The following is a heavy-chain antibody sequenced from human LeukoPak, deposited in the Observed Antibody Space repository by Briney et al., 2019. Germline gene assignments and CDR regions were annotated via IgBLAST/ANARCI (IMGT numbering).Heavy chain of an antibody. CDR1: GGSFSGYY. CDR3: ASRRPGAHQNYWYFDL. J-gene: IGHJ2*01. V-gene: IGHV4-34*01. CDR2: INQSGDT. Sequence: SETLSLTCAVYGGSFSGYYWSWIRQPPGKELEWIGEINQSGDTNYNPSLKSRVTISVDTSKKQFSLKLSSVTAADTSVYYCASRRPGAHQNYWYFDLWGRGTLVTVSS. D-gene: IGHD3-10*01.